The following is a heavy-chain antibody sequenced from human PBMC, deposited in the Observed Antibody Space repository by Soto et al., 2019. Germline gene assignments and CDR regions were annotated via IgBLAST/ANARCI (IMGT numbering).Heavy chain of an antibody. CDR1: GYSFSSYN. V-gene: IGHV1-8*01. CDR2: MNPNSGNT. D-gene: IGHD6-19*01. J-gene: IGHJ4*02. Sequence: QVQLVQSGAEVKKPGASVKVSCKASGYSFSSYNINWVRLATGQGLEWMGWMNPNSGNTGFAQKFQGRVTMTRDTSISTAYMELSSLRSDDTAVYYCARGREYSSVQIDYWGQGTLVTVSS. CDR3: ARGREYSSVQIDY.